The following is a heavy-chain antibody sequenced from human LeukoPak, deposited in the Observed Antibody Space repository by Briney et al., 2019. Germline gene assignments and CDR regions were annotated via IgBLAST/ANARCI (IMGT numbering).Heavy chain of an antibody. J-gene: IGHJ4*02. CDR3: AREMIVVVTATYYFDY. CDR2: ISAYNGNT. D-gene: IGHD2-21*02. CDR1: GYTFTSYG. V-gene: IGHV1-18*01. Sequence: ASVKVSCKASGYTFTSYGISWVRRAPGQGLEWMGWISAYNGNTNYAQKLQGRVTMTTDTSTSTAYMELRSLRSDDTAVYYCAREMIVVVTATYYFDYWGQGTLVTVSS.